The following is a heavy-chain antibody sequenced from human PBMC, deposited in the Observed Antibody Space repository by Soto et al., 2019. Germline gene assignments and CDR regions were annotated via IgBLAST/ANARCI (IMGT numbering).Heavy chain of an antibody. D-gene: IGHD3-22*01. CDR3: ARAETYYYDSSGYWFDP. CDR2: IYYSGST. J-gene: IGHJ5*02. CDR1: GGSISIYY. Sequence: SETLSVTCTFSGGSISIYYWSWIRQPPGKGLEWIGYIYYSGSTNYNPSLKSRVTISVDTSKNQFSLKLSSVTAADTALYYCARAETYYYDSSGYWFDPWGQGTLVTVSS. V-gene: IGHV4-59*01.